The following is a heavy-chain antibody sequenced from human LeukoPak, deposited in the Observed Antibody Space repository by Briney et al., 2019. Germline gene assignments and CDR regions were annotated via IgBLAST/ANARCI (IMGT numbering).Heavy chain of an antibody. CDR3: AGSLSCSGNTCYAAHFDS. CDR1: GYTFTSYG. D-gene: IGHD2-15*01. CDR2: ISAYNGNT. V-gene: IGHV1-18*01. Sequence: ASVKVSCKASGYTFTSYGISWVRQAPGQGLEWMGWISAYNGNTNYAQKLQGRVTMTTDTSTSTAYMELRSLRSDDTAVYYCAGSLSCSGNTCYAAHFDSWGQGTLVTVSS. J-gene: IGHJ4*02.